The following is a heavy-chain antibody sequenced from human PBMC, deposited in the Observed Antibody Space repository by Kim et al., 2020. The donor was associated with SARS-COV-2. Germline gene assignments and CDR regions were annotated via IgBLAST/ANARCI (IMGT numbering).Heavy chain of an antibody. CDR3: AKNIRYCSSTSCYYYYGMDV. CDR2: ISGSGGST. J-gene: IGHJ6*02. D-gene: IGHD2-2*01. CDR1: GFTFSSYA. V-gene: IGHV3-23*01. Sequence: GGSLRLSCAASGFTFSSYAMSWVRQAPGKGLEWVSAISGSGGSTYYADSVKGRFTISRDNSKNTLYLQMNSLRAEDTAVYYCAKNIRYCSSTSCYYYYGMDVWGQGTTVTVSS.